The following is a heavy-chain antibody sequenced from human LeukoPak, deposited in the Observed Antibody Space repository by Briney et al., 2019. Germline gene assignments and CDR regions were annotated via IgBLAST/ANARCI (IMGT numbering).Heavy chain of an antibody. CDR2: INHSGST. V-gene: IGHV4-34*01. CDR3: ARAGGSYLSLGFDY. CDR1: GGSISSYY. D-gene: IGHD1-26*01. J-gene: IGHJ4*02. Sequence: ASETLSLTCTVSGGSISSYYWSWIRQPPGKGLEWIGEINHSGSTNYNPSLKSRVTISVDTSKNQFSLKLSSVTAADTAVYYCARAGGSYLSLGFDYWGQGTLVTVSS.